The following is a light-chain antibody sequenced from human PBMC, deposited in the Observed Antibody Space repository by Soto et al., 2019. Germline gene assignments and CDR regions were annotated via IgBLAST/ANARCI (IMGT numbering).Light chain of an antibody. CDR1: QGISNY. CDR3: QQYDNLPSFT. J-gene: IGKJ5*01. V-gene: IGKV1-33*01. Sequence: DIQMTQSPSSLSASVGDRVTITCQASQGISNYLYWYQQKPGKAPKLLIYDASTLETGVPSRFSGSGSGTDFTFTISSLQAEDISTYYCQQYDNLPSFTFGQGTRLEIK. CDR2: DAS.